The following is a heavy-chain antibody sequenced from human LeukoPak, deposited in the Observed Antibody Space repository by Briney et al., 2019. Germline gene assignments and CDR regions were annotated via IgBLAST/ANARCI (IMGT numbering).Heavy chain of an antibody. D-gene: IGHD4/OR15-4a*01. CDR2: LGISGDYA. CDR1: GFTFSDYA. Sequence: SGGSLRLSCAASGFTFSDYAMSWVRQAPGKGLQWVSSLGISGDYAWYAGSVKGRFTISRDNSKNTLYLQMNSLRAEDTAVYYCARRAGAYSHPYDYWGQGTLVTVSS. CDR3: ARRAGAYSHPYDY. V-gene: IGHV3-23*01. J-gene: IGHJ4*02.